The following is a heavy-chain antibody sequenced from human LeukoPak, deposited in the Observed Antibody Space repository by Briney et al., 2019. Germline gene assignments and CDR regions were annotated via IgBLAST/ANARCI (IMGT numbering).Heavy chain of an antibody. D-gene: IGHD4-11*01. CDR1: GGSFSGYY. V-gene: IGHV4-34*01. CDR2: INHSGST. J-gene: IGHJ4*02. CDR3: ARASNYYFDY. Sequence: SETLSLTCAVYGGSFSGYYWSWIRQPPGKGLEWIGEINHSGSTNYNPSLKSRVTISVDTSKNQFSLKLSSVTAADTAVYYCARASNYYFDYWGQGTLVTVSS.